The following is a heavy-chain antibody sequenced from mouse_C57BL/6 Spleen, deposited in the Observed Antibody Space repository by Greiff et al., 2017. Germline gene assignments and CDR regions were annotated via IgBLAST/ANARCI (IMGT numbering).Heavy chain of an antibody. CDR1: GYTFTSYW. J-gene: IGHJ3*01. V-gene: IGHV1-52*01. CDR3: ARSGSSGYVDAY. Sequence: VQLQQPGAELVRPGSSVKLSCKASGYTFTSYWMHWVKQRPIQGLEWIGNIDPSDSETHYNQKFKDKATLTVDKSSSTAYMQLSSLTSEDSAVYYCARSGSSGYVDAYWGQGTLVTVSA. CDR2: IDPSDSET. D-gene: IGHD3-2*02.